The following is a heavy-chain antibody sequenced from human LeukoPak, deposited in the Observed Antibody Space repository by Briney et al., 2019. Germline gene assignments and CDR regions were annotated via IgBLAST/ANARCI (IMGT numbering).Heavy chain of an antibody. D-gene: IGHD6-19*01. CDR1: GFTVSNNY. J-gene: IGHJ6*02. CDR2: IYSGGGT. CDR3: ARDQWLAYYYHGMDV. V-gene: IGHV3-66*01. Sequence: GGSPRLSCAAPGFTVSNNYMSWVRQAPGKGLEWVSVIYSGGGTYYADSVKGRFTISRDNAENSLYLQMNSLRAEDTAIYYCARDQWLAYYYHGMDVWGQGTTVTVSS.